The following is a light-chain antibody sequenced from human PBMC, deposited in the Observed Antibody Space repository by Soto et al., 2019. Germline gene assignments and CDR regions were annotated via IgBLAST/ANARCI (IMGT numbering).Light chain of an antibody. CDR1: SSDIGGYNY. J-gene: IGLJ1*01. CDR3: SSYAGSNNYV. CDR2: EVS. V-gene: IGLV2-8*01. Sequence: QSALTQPPSASGSPGQSVTISCTGTSSDIGGYNYVSWYQQHPGKAPKLMIYEVSKRPSGVPDRFSGSKSDNTASLTVSGRQAEDEADYYCSSYAGSNNYVFGSGTKLTVL.